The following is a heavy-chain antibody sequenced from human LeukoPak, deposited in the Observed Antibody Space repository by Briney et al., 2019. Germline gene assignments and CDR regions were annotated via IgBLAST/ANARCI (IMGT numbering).Heavy chain of an antibody. Sequence: ASVTVSFKASGYTFTSYGISWVRQAPGQGLEWMGWISAYNGNTNYAQKLQGRVTMTTDTSTSTAYMELRSLRSDDTAVYYCASSSRGYYYYGMDVWGQGTTVTVSS. CDR1: GYTFTSYG. V-gene: IGHV1-18*01. CDR2: ISAYNGNT. CDR3: ASSSRGYYYYGMDV. J-gene: IGHJ6*02. D-gene: IGHD6-13*01.